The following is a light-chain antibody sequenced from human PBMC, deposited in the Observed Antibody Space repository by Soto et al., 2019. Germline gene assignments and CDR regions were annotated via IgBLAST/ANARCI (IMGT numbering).Light chain of an antibody. CDR1: QDISSY. CDR3: QQLNSYPPWT. J-gene: IGKJ1*01. V-gene: IGKV1-9*01. Sequence: DVQLTQSPSFLSASVGDRLTITCRASQDISSYLAWYQQKPGKAPKLLIHSASTLHSGVPLRFSGNGSGTEFTLTISGLQPEDFATYYCQQLNSYPPWTFGQGTKVDMK. CDR2: SAS.